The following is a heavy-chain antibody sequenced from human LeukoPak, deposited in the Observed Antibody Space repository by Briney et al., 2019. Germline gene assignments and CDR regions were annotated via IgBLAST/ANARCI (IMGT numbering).Heavy chain of an antibody. J-gene: IGHJ4*02. Sequence: GGSLRLSCVFSGISLTNYGMTWVRQGPGKGLEWVSYISERGGSTTYADSVKGRFTISRDTSLNTLYLQMNNLRAEDTAVYFCAKRGVVIRGILVIGYHQEAYHYDFWGQGVLVTVSS. D-gene: IGHD3-10*01. CDR3: AKRGVVIRGILVIGYHQEAYHYDF. V-gene: IGHV3-23*01. CDR2: ISERGGST. CDR1: GISLTNYG.